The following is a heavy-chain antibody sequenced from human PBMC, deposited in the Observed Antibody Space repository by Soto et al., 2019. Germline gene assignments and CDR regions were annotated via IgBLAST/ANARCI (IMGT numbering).Heavy chain of an antibody. J-gene: IGHJ5*01. Sequence: SQTLSLTCAISGDSVSTNRATWDWIMQSPSRGLAWLGRTYYRSKWYNDYAVSVQGRVTINPDTSNNQFSLQLNSVTPGDTAVYFCVRLIGHSWLDSWGKGTLVTVSS. V-gene: IGHV6-1*01. D-gene: IGHD2-8*01. CDR3: VRLIGHSWLDS. CDR1: GDSVSTNRAT. CDR2: TYYRSKWYN.